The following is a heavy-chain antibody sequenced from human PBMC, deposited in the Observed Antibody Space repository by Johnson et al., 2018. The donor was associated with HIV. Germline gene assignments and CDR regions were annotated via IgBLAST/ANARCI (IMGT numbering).Heavy chain of an antibody. Sequence: VQLVESGGGVVQPGGSLRLSCAASGFTFSSYWMSWVRQAPGKGLEWVSGISWNSGSVAYADSVKGRLTISRDNAKNSLYLQMNSLRAEDTAVYYCVRPHAFDIWGQGTMVTVSS. CDR1: GFTFSSYW. V-gene: IGHV3-48*04. J-gene: IGHJ3*02. CDR3: VRPHAFDI. CDR2: ISWNSGSV.